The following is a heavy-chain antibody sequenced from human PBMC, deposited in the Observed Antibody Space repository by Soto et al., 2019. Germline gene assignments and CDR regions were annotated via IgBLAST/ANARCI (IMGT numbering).Heavy chain of an antibody. Sequence: GGSLRLSCAASGFTFSSYSMNWVRQAPGEGLEWVSSISSSSSYIYYADSVKGRFTISRDNAKNSLYLQMNSLRAEDTAVYYCAKGELNSVDYWGQGTLVTVSS. CDR2: ISSSSSYI. D-gene: IGHD3-10*01. CDR3: AKGELNSVDY. V-gene: IGHV3-21*01. CDR1: GFTFSSYS. J-gene: IGHJ4*02.